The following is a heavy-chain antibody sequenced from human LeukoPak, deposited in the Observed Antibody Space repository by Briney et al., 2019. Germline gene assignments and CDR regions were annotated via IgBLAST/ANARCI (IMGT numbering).Heavy chain of an antibody. CDR1: GVSISPYY. CDR2: IYYSGST. Sequence: SETLSLTCSVSGVSISPYYWSWIRQPPGKGLEWIGSIYYSGSTYYNPSLKSRVTISVDTSKNQFSLKLSSVTAADTAVYFCARHRDAYYYDDYWGQGTLVTVSS. V-gene: IGHV4-39*01. J-gene: IGHJ4*02. CDR3: ARHRDAYYYDDY. D-gene: IGHD3-22*01.